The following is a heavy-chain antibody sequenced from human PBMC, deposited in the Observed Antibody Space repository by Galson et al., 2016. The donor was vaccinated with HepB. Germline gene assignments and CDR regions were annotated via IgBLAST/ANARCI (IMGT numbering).Heavy chain of an antibody. CDR1: GFTFSDSY. CDR2: ISSSGSTI. V-gene: IGHV3-11*04. J-gene: IGHJ4*02. CDR3: ARDLRWGSSWYPINFDY. D-gene: IGHD6-13*01. Sequence: SLRLSCAASGFTFSDSYMSWIRQAPGKGLEWVSYISSSGSTIYYADSVKGRFTISRDNAKNSLYLQMNTLRAEDTAVYYCARDLRWGSSWYPINFDYWGQGTLVTVSS.